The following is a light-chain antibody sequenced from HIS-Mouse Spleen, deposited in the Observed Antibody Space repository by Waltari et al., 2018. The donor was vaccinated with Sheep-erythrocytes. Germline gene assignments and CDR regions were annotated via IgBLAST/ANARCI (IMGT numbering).Light chain of an antibody. CDR1: SSDVGSYNL. V-gene: IGLV2-23*01. J-gene: IGLJ3*02. CDR3: CSYAGSSTWV. CDR2: EGS. Sequence: GQSITISCTGTSSDVGSYNLVSWYQHHPGKAPKLIIYEGSKRPSGVSNRFSGSKSGNTASLTISGLQAEDEADYYCCSYAGSSTWVFGGGTKLTVL.